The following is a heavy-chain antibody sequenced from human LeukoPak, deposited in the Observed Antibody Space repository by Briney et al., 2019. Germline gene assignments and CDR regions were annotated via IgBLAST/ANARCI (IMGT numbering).Heavy chain of an antibody. J-gene: IGHJ3*02. CDR3: ARKYRVAVAGNAFDI. D-gene: IGHD6-19*01. CDR1: GFTFSSYG. Sequence: GGSLRLSCAASGFTFSSYGMHWVRQAPGKGLEWVAFIRYDGSNKYYADSVKGRFTISRDNSKNTLYLQMNSLRAEDTAVYYCARKYRVAVAGNAFDIWGQGTMVTVSS. V-gene: IGHV3-30*02. CDR2: IRYDGSNK.